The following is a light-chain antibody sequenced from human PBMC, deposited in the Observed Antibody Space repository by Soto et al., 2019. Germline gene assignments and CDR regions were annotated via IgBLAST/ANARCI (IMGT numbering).Light chain of an antibody. CDR2: GAS. J-gene: IGKJ3*01. Sequence: IVLTQSPGTLSLSPGERATLSCRASQSPISSYVAWYQQKPGQAPRLLIYGASNRATGLPDRFSGSGSGTDFTLTVDRREPEDSAVYYCHVYGTSSLFTFGPGTRVEIK. CDR1: QSPISSY. V-gene: IGKV3-20*01. CDR3: HVYGTSSLFT.